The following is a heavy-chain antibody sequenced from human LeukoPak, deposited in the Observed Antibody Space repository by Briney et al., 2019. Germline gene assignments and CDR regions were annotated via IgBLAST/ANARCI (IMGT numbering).Heavy chain of an antibody. V-gene: IGHV3-74*01. CDR3: ARSEYEYGYGHWGLDV. Sequence: PGGSLRLSCAASGVTFTTYWMHWVRQAPGKGRVWDSRVKGDGSHTNYAESVTGRFTISRDNAKNKVYLQMNSLRAEDTAVYYCARSEYEYGYGHWGLDVWGQGTTVTVSS. CDR1: GVTFTTYW. D-gene: IGHD3-16*01. J-gene: IGHJ6*02. CDR2: VKGDGSHT.